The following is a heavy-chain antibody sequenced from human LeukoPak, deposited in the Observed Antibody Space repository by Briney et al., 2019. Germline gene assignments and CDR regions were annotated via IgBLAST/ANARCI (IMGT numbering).Heavy chain of an antibody. CDR1: GFTFSSYE. Sequence: GGSLRLSCAASGFTFSSYEMNRVRQAPGKGLEWVAFIRYDGTNKYYADSVKGRFTISRDNFKNTLYLKMNNLRAEDTAVYYCAKDGVPSRYFGRNYFDYWGQGALVTVSS. CDR3: AKDGVPSRYFGRNYFDY. V-gene: IGHV3-30*02. D-gene: IGHD3-9*01. CDR2: IRYDGTNK. J-gene: IGHJ4*02.